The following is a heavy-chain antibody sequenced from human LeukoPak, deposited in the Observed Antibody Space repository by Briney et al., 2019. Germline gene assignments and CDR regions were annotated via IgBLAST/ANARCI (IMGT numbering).Heavy chain of an antibody. V-gene: IGHV5-51*01. CDR3: ASTATVVTLDGLAFDI. J-gene: IGHJ3*02. Sequence: GESLKISCKGSGYSFTSYWIGWVRQMPGKGLEWMGIIYPGDSDTRYSPSFQGQVTISADKSISTAYLQWSSLKASDTAMYYCASTATVVTLDGLAFDIWGQGTMVTVSS. CDR1: GYSFTSYW. CDR2: IYPGDSDT. D-gene: IGHD4-23*01.